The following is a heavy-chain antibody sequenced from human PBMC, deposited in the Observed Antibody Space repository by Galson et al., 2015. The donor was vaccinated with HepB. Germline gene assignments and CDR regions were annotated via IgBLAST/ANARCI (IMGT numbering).Heavy chain of an antibody. CDR2: IYTNGNT. V-gene: IGHV4-4*07. CDR3: ARQNYYDSSGSYYFDY. D-gene: IGHD3-22*01. Sequence: QVQLQESGPGLVKPSETLSLTCTVSGGSISSSYWSWVRQPAGKGLEWIGRIYTNGNTNYNPSLRSRVTMSVDTSKNQFSLKLSSVTAADTAVYYCARQNYYDSSGSYYFDYWGQGPWSPSRQ. J-gene: IGHJ4*02. CDR1: GGSISSSY.